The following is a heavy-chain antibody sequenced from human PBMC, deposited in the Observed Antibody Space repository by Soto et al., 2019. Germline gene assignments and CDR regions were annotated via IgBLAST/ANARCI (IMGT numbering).Heavy chain of an antibody. CDR1: GFTFSSYA. Sequence: XGSLRLSCAASGFTFSSYAMSWVRQAPGKGLEWVSAISGSGGSTYYADSVKGRFTISRDNSKNTLYLQMNSLRAEDTAVYYCAKDLGVVINLGWFDPWGQGTLVTVSS. J-gene: IGHJ5*02. CDR3: AKDLGVVINLGWFDP. V-gene: IGHV3-23*01. CDR2: ISGSGGST. D-gene: IGHD3-3*01.